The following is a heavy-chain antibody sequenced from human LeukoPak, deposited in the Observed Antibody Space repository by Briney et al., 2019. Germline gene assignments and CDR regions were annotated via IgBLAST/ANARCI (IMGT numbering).Heavy chain of an antibody. J-gene: IGHJ4*02. CDR1: GGSISSYY. V-gene: IGHV4-4*07. CDR3: ARVGGGYSSGWYHQPGDFDY. D-gene: IGHD6-19*01. CDR2: IYTSGST. Sequence: SETLSLTCTVSGGSISSYYWSWIRQPAGKGLEWIGRIYTSGSTNYNPSLKSRVTMSVDTSKNQFSLKLSSVTAADTAVYYCARVGGGYSSGWYHQPGDFDYWGQGTLVTVSS.